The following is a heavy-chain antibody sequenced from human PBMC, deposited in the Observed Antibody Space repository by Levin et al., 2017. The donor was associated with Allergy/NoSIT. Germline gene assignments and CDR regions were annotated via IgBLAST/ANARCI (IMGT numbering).Heavy chain of an antibody. Sequence: PSETLSLTCAVYGGSFSGYYWSWIRQPPGKGLEWIGEINHSGSTNYNPSLKSRVTISVDTSKNQFSLKLTSVTAADTAVYYCARGQGAARVFNYWGQGALVTVSS. CDR1: GGSFSGYY. D-gene: IGHD6-6*01. CDR2: INHSGST. CDR3: ARGQGAARVFNY. V-gene: IGHV4-34*01. J-gene: IGHJ4*02.